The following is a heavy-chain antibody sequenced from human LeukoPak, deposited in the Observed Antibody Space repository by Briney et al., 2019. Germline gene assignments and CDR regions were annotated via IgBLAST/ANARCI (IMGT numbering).Heavy chain of an antibody. Sequence: GGTLRLSCAASGFTFSSYGMSWVRQAPGKGLEWVSTISGSGSSTYYADSVKGRFTISRDNAKNSLYLQINSLRAEDTAVYYCAELGITMIGGVWGKGTTVTISS. J-gene: IGHJ6*04. D-gene: IGHD3-10*02. V-gene: IGHV3-23*01. CDR3: AELGITMIGGV. CDR2: ISGSGSST. CDR1: GFTFSSYG.